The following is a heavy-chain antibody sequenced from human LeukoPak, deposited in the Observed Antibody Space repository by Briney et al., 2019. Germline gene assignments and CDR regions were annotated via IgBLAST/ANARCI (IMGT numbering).Heavy chain of an antibody. Sequence: SETLSLTCTVSGGSISSYYWSWIRQPPGKGLEWIGYIYHRGSTNYNPSLKSRVTISVDTSKNQFSLKLSSVTAADTAVYYCARHAYGDYEFDYWGQGTLVTVSS. J-gene: IGHJ4*02. V-gene: IGHV4-59*08. CDR1: GGSISSYY. CDR3: ARHAYGDYEFDY. CDR2: IYHRGST. D-gene: IGHD4-17*01.